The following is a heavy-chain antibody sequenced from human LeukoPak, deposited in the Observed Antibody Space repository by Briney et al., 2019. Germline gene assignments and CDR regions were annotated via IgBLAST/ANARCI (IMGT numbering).Heavy chain of an antibody. CDR2: IYTSGST. J-gene: IGHJ6*02. V-gene: IGHV4-61*02. D-gene: IGHD6-19*01. CDR1: GGSISSGSYY. CDR3: ARGIAVAGRYYYGMDV. Sequence: PSQTLSLTCTVSGGSISSGSYYWSWIRQPAGKGLEWIGRIYTSGSTNYNPSLKSRVTISVDTSKNQFSLKLSSVTAADTAVYYCARGIAVAGRYYYGMDVWGQGTTVTVSS.